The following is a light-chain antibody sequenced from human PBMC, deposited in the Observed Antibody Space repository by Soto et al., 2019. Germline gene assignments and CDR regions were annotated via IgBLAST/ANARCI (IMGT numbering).Light chain of an antibody. CDR2: SNN. V-gene: IGLV1-44*01. CDR3: AAWDASLGGFYV. Sequence: QSVLTQPPSASGTPGQRVTISCSGSRSSVGSNTVNWYQHLPGTAPKLLIYSNNNRPSGVPDRFSASKAGASASLAISGLQSEDEGDYYCAAWDASLGGFYVVGSGTKLTVL. J-gene: IGLJ1*01. CDR1: RSSVGSNT.